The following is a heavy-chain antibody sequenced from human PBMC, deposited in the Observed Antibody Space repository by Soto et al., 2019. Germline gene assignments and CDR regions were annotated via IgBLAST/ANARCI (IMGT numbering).Heavy chain of an antibody. V-gene: IGHV4-30-2*01. J-gene: IGHJ2*01. D-gene: IGHD4-17*01. Sequence: QLQLQESGSGLVKPSQTLSLTCAVSGGSISSGGYSWSWIRQPPGKGLEWIGYIYHSGSTYYNPSLTGRVTISVDRSKNQFSLKLSSVTAADTAVYYCASHYGGNWDQDWYFDLWGRGTLVTVSS. CDR1: GGSISSGGYS. CDR3: ASHYGGNWDQDWYFDL. CDR2: IYHSGST.